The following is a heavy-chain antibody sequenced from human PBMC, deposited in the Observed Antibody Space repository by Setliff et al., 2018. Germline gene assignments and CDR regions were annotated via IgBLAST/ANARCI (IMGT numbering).Heavy chain of an antibody. CDR2: MIVSGGA. J-gene: IGHJ6*02. D-gene: IGHD6-19*01. Sequence: SETLSLTCTVSGGSVTESFWSWIRQPAGRGLEWIGRMIVSGGADYNPSLKSRVTMSVDSPNNKFSLNLSSVIAADTAVYYCARGPDLTAVGATYFYGMDVWGQGATVTVSS. CDR3: ARGPDLTAVGATYFYGMDV. V-gene: IGHV4-4*07. CDR1: GGSVTESF.